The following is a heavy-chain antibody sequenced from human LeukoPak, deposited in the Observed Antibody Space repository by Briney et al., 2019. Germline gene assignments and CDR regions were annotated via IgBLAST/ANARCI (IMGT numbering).Heavy chain of an antibody. V-gene: IGHV3-49*04. J-gene: IGHJ4*02. CDR3: ARGTGIAAAGTGRLLGF. Sequence: PGRSLRLSCSASGFTFGDYAMSWVRQAPGKGLEWVGFIRGKAYGVTSEYAASVKGRFSFSRDDSKSIAYLQMNSLKTEDTAVYYCARGTGIAAAGTGRLLGFWGQGTLVTVSP. CDR2: IRGKAYGVTS. CDR1: GFTFGDYA. D-gene: IGHD6-13*01.